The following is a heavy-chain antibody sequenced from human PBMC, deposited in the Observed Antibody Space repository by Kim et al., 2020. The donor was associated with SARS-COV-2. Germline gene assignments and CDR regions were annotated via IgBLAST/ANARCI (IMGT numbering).Heavy chain of an antibody. V-gene: IGHV5-10-1*01. CDR1: GYSFTSYW. CDR2: IDPSDSYT. D-gene: IGHD3-10*01. Sequence: GESLKISCKGSGYSFTSYWISWVRQMPGKGLEWMGRIDPSDSYTNYSPSFQGHVTISADKSISTAYLQWSSLKASDTAMYYCARRTYYYGSGSWRFDPWGQGTLVTVSS. J-gene: IGHJ5*02. CDR3: ARRTYYYGSGSWRFDP.